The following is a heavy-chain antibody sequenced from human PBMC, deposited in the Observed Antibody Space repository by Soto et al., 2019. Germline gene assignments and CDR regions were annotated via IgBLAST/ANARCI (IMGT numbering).Heavy chain of an antibody. CDR2: IKSKTDGGTT. Sequence: PGGALRLSCAASGFTFSNAWMNWVRQAPGKGLEWVGRIKSKTDGGTTDYAAPVKGRFTISRDDSKNTAYLQMNSLKTEDTAVYYCTRTNRMEDYYDSSGYYAQDAFDIWGQGTMVTVSS. J-gene: IGHJ3*02. D-gene: IGHD3-22*01. V-gene: IGHV3-15*07. CDR1: GFTFSNAW. CDR3: TRTNRMEDYYDSSGYYAQDAFDI.